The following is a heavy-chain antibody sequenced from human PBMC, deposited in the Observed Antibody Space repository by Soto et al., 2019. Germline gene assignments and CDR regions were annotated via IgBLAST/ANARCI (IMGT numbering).Heavy chain of an antibody. V-gene: IGHV1-69*12. J-gene: IGHJ4*02. CDR1: GPTFISYA. CDR3: ARPREPLVPAGLFDY. Sequence: QVQLVQSGAEVKEPGSSVKVSCKSSGPTFISYAISWVRQAPGQGLEWRVGFVPIFGTPNYAQKLQRRITITADESSITAYMELSRLTVEDTAVFYCARPREPLVPAGLFDYLGQGTLVIVSS. CDR2: FVPIFGTP. D-gene: IGHD2-2*01.